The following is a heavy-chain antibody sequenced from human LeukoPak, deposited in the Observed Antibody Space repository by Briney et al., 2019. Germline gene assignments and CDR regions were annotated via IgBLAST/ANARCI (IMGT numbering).Heavy chain of an antibody. Sequence: SVKVSCKASGGTFSSYAISWVRQAPGQGLEWMGRIIPIFGTANYAQKFQGRVMITTDESTSTAYMELSSLRSEDTAVYYCARDLGSCKLGPWGQGTLVTVSS. CDR1: GGTFSSYA. J-gene: IGHJ5*02. CDR2: IIPIFGTA. D-gene: IGHD6-6*01. CDR3: ARDLGSCKLGP. V-gene: IGHV1-69*05.